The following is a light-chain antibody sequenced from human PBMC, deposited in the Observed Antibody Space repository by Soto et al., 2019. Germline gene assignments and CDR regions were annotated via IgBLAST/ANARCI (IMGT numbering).Light chain of an antibody. CDR3: QQYNNWPPWT. CDR1: QSISSW. V-gene: IGKV1-5*01. J-gene: IGKJ1*01. Sequence: DIQITQSPSTLSASVGDRVTITCRASQSISSWLAWYQQKPGKAPKLLIYDASSLESGVPSRFSGSGSGTEFTLTISSLQPDDFAVYYCQQYNNWPPWTFGQGTKVNI. CDR2: DAS.